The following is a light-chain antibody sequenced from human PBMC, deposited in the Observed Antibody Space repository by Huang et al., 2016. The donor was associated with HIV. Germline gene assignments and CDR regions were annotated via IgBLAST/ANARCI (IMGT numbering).Light chain of an antibody. CDR1: QSIKSN. CDR2: GAS. V-gene: IGKV3-15*01. CDR3: QQYNNWPET. Sequence: EIVMTQSPAALSVSPGERATLSCRASQSIKSNLAWYQQRPGQAPRLIVYGASTRATGIPARFSGSWSGTEFTLTISSLQSEDFVVYYCQQYNNWPETFGHGTKVEIK. J-gene: IGKJ1*01.